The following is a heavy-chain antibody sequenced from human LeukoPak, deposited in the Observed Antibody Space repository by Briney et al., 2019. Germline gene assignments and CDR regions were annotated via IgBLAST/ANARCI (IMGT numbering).Heavy chain of an antibody. Sequence: GGSLRLSCAASGFTFSSYSMNWVRQAPGKGLEWVSSISSSSSYIYYADSVKGRFTISRDNAKNSLYLQMNSLRAEDTAVYYCARGRRLRPYYYGMDVWGQGTTVTVSS. D-gene: IGHD4-17*01. J-gene: IGHJ6*02. V-gene: IGHV3-21*01. CDR3: ARGRRLRPYYYGMDV. CDR1: GFTFSSYS. CDR2: ISSSSSYI.